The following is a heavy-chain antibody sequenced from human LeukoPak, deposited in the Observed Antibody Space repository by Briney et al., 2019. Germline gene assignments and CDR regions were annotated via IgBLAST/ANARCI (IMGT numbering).Heavy chain of an antibody. CDR1: GGTFSSYA. CDR3: ASDMKGYYVWGSYRHDAFDI. V-gene: IGHV1-69*04. D-gene: IGHD3-16*02. CDR2: IIPILGIA. J-gene: IGHJ3*02. Sequence: SVKVSCKASGGTFSSYAISWVRQAPGQGLEWMGRIIPILGIANYAQKFQGRATITADKSTSTAYMELSSLRSEDTAVYYCASDMKGYYVWGSYRHDAFDIWGQGTMVTVSS.